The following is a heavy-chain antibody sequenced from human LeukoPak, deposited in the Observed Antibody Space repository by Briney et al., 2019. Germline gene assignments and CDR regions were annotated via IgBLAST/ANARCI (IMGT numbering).Heavy chain of an antibody. CDR3: ATATRWGYFDY. CDR2: VYYSGTP. D-gene: IGHD1-26*01. Sequence: SETLSLTCTVSGDSISSSTNYWGCIRQPPGKGLEWIGSVYYSGTPYYNPSPKSRLTISVDTSKNQFFLDLSSVTAADTAVYYCATATRWGYFDYWGQGTLVTVSS. J-gene: IGHJ4*02. CDR1: GDSISSSTNY. V-gene: IGHV4-39*01.